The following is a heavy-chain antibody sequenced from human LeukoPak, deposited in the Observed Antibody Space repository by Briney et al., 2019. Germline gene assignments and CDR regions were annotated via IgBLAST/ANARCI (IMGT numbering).Heavy chain of an antibody. CDR2: INHSGST. D-gene: IGHD6-13*01. J-gene: IGHJ4*02. CDR1: GGSFSGYY. Sequence: PSETLSLTCAVYGGSFSGYYWSWIRQPPGKGLEWIGEINHSGSTNYNPPLKSRVTISVDTSKNQFSLKLSSVTAADTAVYYCARTSHPEANKKQQLASFDYWGQGTLVTVSS. V-gene: IGHV4-34*01. CDR3: ARTSHPEANKKQQLASFDY.